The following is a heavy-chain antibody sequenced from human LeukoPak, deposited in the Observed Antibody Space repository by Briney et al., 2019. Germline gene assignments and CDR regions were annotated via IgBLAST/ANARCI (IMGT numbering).Heavy chain of an antibody. V-gene: IGHV4-61*02. D-gene: IGHD6-13*01. J-gene: IGHJ4*02. CDR3: ARDNSISGYSSGWYGSDYFDY. CDR2: IYTSGST. Sequence: SETLSLTCTVSGGSISSGSYYWSWIRQPAGKGLEWIGRIYTSGSTNYNPSLKSRVTISVDTSKNQFSLKLSSVTAADTAVYYCARDNSISGYSSGWYGSDYFDYWGQGTLVTVSS. CDR1: GGSISSGSYY.